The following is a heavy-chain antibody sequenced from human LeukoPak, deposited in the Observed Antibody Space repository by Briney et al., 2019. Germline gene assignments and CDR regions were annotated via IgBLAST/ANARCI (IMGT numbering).Heavy chain of an antibody. J-gene: IGHJ6*03. CDR1: GGTFSSYA. CDR3: ARDPGPTGWPRTPIWFGELLDYYYMDV. D-gene: IGHD3-10*01. V-gene: IGHV1-2*02. CDR2: INPNSGGT. Sequence: ASVKVSCKASGGTFSSYAISWVRQAPGQGLEWMGWINPNSGGTNYAQKFQGRVTMTRDTSISTAYMELSRLRSDDTAVYYCARDPGPTGWPRTPIWFGELLDYYYMDVWGKGTTVTISS.